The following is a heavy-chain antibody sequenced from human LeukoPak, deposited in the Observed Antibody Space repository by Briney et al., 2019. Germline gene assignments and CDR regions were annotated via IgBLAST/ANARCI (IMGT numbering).Heavy chain of an antibody. Sequence: GGSLRLSCAASGFTFSNAWMSWVRQAPGKGLEWVDRIKSKTDGGTTDYAAPVKGRFTISRDDSKNTLYLQMNSLKTEDTAVYYCTTGHSDSDHYYHYYYMDVWGKGTTVTVSS. J-gene: IGHJ6*03. CDR2: IKSKTDGGTT. D-gene: IGHD5-12*01. CDR1: GFTFSNAW. V-gene: IGHV3-15*01. CDR3: TTGHSDSDHYYHYYYMDV.